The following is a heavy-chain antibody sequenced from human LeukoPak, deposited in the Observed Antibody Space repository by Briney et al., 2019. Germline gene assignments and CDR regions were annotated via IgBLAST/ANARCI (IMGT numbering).Heavy chain of an antibody. CDR3: ARSDSGSYYNTPSIDY. J-gene: IGHJ4*02. V-gene: IGHV3-21*01. CDR2: ISSSSYI. Sequence: GGSLRLSCAASGFTFSSYSMNWVRQAPGKGLEWVSSISSSSYIYYADSVKGRFTISRDNAKNSLYLQMNSLRAEDTAVYYCARSDSGSYYNTPSIDYWGQGTLVTVSS. CDR1: GFTFSSYS. D-gene: IGHD3-10*01.